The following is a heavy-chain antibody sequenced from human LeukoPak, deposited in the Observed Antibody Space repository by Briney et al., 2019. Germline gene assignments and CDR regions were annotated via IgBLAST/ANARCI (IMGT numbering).Heavy chain of an antibody. CDR3: ARDSGWYDGTFDY. J-gene: IGHJ4*02. V-gene: IGHV3-7*01. CDR2: IKQDGSEK. Sequence: PGGSLRLSCAASGSTFSSYWMSWVRQAPGKGLEWVANIKQDGSEKYYVDSVKGRFTISRDNAKNSLYLQMNSLRAEDTAVYYCARDSGWYDGTFDYWGQGTLVTVSS. D-gene: IGHD6-19*01. CDR1: GSTFSSYW.